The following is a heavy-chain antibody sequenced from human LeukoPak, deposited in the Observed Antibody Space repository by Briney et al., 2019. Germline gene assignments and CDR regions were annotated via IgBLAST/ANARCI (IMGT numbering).Heavy chain of an antibody. J-gene: IGHJ4*02. CDR3: ARHTGIAAAGIDY. V-gene: IGHV5-10-1*01. D-gene: IGHD6-13*01. CDR2: IDPSDSYT. CDR1: GSRFTSYW. Sequence: GAPLRISSKGSGSRFTSYWISWVRRLPGKGLEWMGRIDPSDSYTNYSPSFQGHVTISADKSISPGYLEWSSLKASDTAMYYCARHTGIAAAGIDYWGQGTLVTVSS.